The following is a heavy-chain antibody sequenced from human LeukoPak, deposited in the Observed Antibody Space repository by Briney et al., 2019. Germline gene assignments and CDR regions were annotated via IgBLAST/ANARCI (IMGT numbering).Heavy chain of an antibody. J-gene: IGHJ4*02. CDR2: IYHSGST. Sequence: SGTLSLTRAVSGGSIGSDSWWSWVRQPPGKGLEWIGEIYHSGSTNYNPSLRNLVTISLDKSKNQFSLKLSSVTAAVTAVYYCARGFCGGGACYSPGEWGQGTLVTVSS. D-gene: IGHD2-21*02. CDR3: ARGFCGGGACYSPGE. CDR1: GGSIGSDSW. V-gene: IGHV4-4*02.